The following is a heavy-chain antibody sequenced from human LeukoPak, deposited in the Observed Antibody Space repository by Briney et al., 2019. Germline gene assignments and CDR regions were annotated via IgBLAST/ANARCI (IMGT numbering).Heavy chain of an antibody. CDR3: ARARKSGGITMIRGVKDRGWFDP. CDR1: GFTFSNYG. CDR2: IRYDGSNK. J-gene: IGHJ5*02. Sequence: RSLRLSCAASGFTFSNYGMHWVRQAPGKGLEWVAFIRYDGSNKSYADSVKGRFTISRDNSKNTLYLQMNSLRAEDTAVYYCARARKSGGITMIRGVKDRGWFDPWGQGTLVTVSS. D-gene: IGHD3-10*01. V-gene: IGHV3-30*02.